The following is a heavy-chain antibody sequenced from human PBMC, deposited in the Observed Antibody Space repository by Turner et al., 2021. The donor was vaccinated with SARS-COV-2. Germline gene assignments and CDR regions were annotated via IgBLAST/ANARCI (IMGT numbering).Heavy chain of an antibody. J-gene: IGHJ4*02. D-gene: IGHD5-18*01. CDR3: AKDVGVDTAIVTVFDY. Sequence: EVLLLDSGGVLIHPGGSLRLSCPASGFTFSSYAMCWVRQAQGKGQELVSAISSSGGSTYYADSVKGRFTTSRDNSKKTLYLQMNSLRAEDTAVDYCAKDVGVDTAIVTVFDYWGQGTLVTVSS. CDR1: GFTFSSYA. CDR2: ISSSGGST. V-gene: IGHV3-23*01.